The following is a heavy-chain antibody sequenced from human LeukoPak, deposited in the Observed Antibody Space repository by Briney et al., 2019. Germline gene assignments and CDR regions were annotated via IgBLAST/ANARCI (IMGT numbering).Heavy chain of an antibody. D-gene: IGHD5-24*01. Sequence: PSETLSLTCAVYGGSFSGYYWSWIRQPPGKGLEWIGEINHSGSTNYNPSLKSRVTISVDTSKNQFSLKLSSVTAADTAVYYCARLASIRDARHYYYYYMDVWGKGTTVTISS. CDR3: ARLASIRDARHYYYYYMDV. CDR2: INHSGST. CDR1: GGSFSGYY. J-gene: IGHJ6*03. V-gene: IGHV4-34*01.